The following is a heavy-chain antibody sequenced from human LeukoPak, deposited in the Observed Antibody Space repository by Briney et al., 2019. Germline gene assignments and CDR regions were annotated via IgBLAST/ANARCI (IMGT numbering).Heavy chain of an antibody. CDR2: IYYSGST. D-gene: IGHD3-10*01. V-gene: IGHV4-39*01. CDR3: ARGTGSGSNIYDMDV. CDR1: GDSVSSTGYY. Sequence: SETLSLTCTVSGDSVSSTGYYWGWIRQPPGKGLEWIGTIYYSGSTYYNPSLKSRVTMSEDTSMTQFSLKLNSVTAADTAVYYCARGTGSGSNIYDMDVWGKGTTVTVSS. J-gene: IGHJ6*04.